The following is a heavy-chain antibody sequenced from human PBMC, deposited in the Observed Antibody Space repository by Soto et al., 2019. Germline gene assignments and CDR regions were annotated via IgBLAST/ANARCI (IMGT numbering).Heavy chain of an antibody. J-gene: IGHJ4*02. CDR2: INPNSGGT. CDR3: ARAYDSSGPTGY. CDR1: GYTFTGYY. V-gene: IGHV1-2*02. Sequence: GAAVKVSCKASGYTFTGYYMHWVRQAPGQGLEWMGWINPNSGGTNYAQKFQGRVTMTRDTSISTAYMELSRLRSDDTAVYYCARAYDSSGPTGYWGQGTLVTVSS. D-gene: IGHD3-22*01.